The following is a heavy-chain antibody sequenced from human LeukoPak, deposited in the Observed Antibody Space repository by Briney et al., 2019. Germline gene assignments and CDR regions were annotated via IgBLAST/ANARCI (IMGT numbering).Heavy chain of an antibody. J-gene: IGHJ4*02. CDR3: ASKLIAVAGTHFDY. D-gene: IGHD6-19*01. Sequence: PSQTLSLTCTVSGGSISSGSYYWSWIRQPAGKGLEWIGRIYTSGSTNYNPSLKSRVTISVDTSKNQFSLKLSSVTAADTAVYYCASKLIAVAGTHFDYWGQGTLVTVSS. V-gene: IGHV4-61*02. CDR2: IYTSGST. CDR1: GGSISSGSYY.